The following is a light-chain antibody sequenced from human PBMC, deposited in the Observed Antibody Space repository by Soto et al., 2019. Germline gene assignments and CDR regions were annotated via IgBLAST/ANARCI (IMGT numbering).Light chain of an antibody. CDR1: QSVSSY. J-gene: IGKJ5*01. Sequence: EVVLTQSPATLSLSPGERATLSCRASQSVSSYLAWYQQKPGQAPRLLIYDASNRATGIPARFSGSGSGTDFSLTISSLEAEDFAVYYCQQYGSSPITFGQGTRLE. CDR2: DAS. V-gene: IGKV3-11*01. CDR3: QQYGSSPIT.